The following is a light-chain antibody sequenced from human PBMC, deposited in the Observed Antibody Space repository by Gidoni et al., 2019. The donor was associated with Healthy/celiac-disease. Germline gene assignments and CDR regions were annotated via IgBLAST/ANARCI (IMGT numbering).Light chain of an antibody. V-gene: IGKV1-39*01. Sequence: DIKRTKSPSSLSASVGDRVTITCRASQSISSYLNWYQQKPGKAPKLLIYAASSLQSGVPSRFSGSGSGTDFTLTISSLQPEDFATYYCQQCYSTPLTFGGGTKVEIK. CDR3: QQCYSTPLT. J-gene: IGKJ4*01. CDR1: QSISSY. CDR2: AAS.